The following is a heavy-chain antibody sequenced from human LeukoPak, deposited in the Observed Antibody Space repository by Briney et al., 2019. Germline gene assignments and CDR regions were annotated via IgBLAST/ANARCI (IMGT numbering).Heavy chain of an antibody. J-gene: IGHJ4*02. CDR2: IRYDGSNK. CDR3: ASPRGGYVGYFDY. D-gene: IGHD5-12*01. V-gene: IGHV3-30*02. Sequence: GGSLRLSCAASGFTFSSYAMSWVRQAPGKGLEWVAFIRYDGSNKYYADSVKGRFTISRDNSKNTLYLQMNSLRAEDTAVYYCASPRGGYVGYFDYWGQGTLVTVSS. CDR1: GFTFSSYA.